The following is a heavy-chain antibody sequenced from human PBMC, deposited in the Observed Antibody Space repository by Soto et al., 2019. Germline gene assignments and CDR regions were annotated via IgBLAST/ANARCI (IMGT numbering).Heavy chain of an antibody. D-gene: IGHD2-15*01. CDR1: GGSVSSSSYY. Sequence: PSETLSLTCTVSGGSVSSSSYYWGWIRQPPGKGLEWIGSIYYSGSTYYNPSLKSRVTISVDTSKNQFSLKLSSVTAADTAVYYCARQAVVVAARFYYFDYWGQGTLVTVSS. J-gene: IGHJ4*02. V-gene: IGHV4-39*01. CDR2: IYYSGST. CDR3: ARQAVVVAARFYYFDY.